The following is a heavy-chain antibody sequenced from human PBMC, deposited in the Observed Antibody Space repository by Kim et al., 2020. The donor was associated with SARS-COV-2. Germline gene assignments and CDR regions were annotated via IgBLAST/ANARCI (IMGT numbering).Heavy chain of an antibody. J-gene: IGHJ4*02. D-gene: IGHD1-26*01. Sequence: ADSVKGRFTISRDKSKNRLYLQMNSLRAEDTAVYYCAKDLVGYYRGDFDYWGQGTLVTVSS. V-gene: IGHV3-23*01. CDR3: AKDLVGYYRGDFDY.